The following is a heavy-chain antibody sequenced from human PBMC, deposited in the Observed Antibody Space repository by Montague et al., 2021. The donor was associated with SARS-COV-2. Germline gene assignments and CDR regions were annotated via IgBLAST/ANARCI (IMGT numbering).Heavy chain of an antibody. J-gene: IGHJ3*01. Sequence: ETLSLTGIVSGGSINSSTYYWAWIRQPPGKGLEWIATIYYRGASWSDPSLRSRVTISADTSRNQFNLKLTSVTAADMGLYYCARRVTRGAFDVWGQGTMVTVSS. CDR2: IYYRGAS. CDR1: GGSINSSTYY. V-gene: IGHV4-39*01. CDR3: ARRVTRGAFDV. D-gene: IGHD1-1*01.